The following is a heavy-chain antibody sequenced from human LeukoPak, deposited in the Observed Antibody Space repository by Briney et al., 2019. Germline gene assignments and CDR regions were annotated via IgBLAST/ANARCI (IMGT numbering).Heavy chain of an antibody. Sequence: SQTLSLTCAISGDSVSSNSVTWNWIRQSPSRGLEWLGRTYYRSTWYNDYAVSVRGRITVSPDTSKNQFSLHLNSVTPEDTAVYYCAGGPPGIAAADAFDIWGQGTMVTVSS. CDR2: TYYRSTWYN. V-gene: IGHV6-1*01. J-gene: IGHJ3*02. D-gene: IGHD6-13*01. CDR1: GDSVSSNSVT. CDR3: AGGPPGIAAADAFDI.